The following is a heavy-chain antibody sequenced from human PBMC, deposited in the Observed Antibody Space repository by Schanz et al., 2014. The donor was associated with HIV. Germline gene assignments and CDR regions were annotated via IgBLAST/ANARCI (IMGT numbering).Heavy chain of an antibody. V-gene: IGHV3-21*06. CDR3: ERGSWYSSGWVDDQYYYDVDV. CDR1: GISLTNNA. D-gene: IGHD6-19*01. J-gene: IGHJ6*02. Sequence: EVQLLESGGGLVQPGGSLRLSCAASGISLTNNAMTWVRQAPGKGLEWLSSISSSGGYIYYADSVKGRFTISRDNSKNSVFLQMDRLRAEDTAVYSCERGSWYSSGWVDDQYYYDVDVWGQGTTVTVSS. CDR2: ISSSGGYI.